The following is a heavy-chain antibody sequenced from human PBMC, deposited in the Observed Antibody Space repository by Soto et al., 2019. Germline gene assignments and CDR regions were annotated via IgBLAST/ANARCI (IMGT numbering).Heavy chain of an antibody. D-gene: IGHD3-10*01. CDR2: IYYSGST. Sequence: PSETLSLTCTVSGGSISSGGYYRSWIRQPPGKGLEWIGYIYYSGSTYYNPSPKSRVTISVDTSKNQFSLKLSSVTAADTAVYYCARDGLVAMVRGVIGYYGMDVWGQGTTVTGSS. CDR3: ARDGLVAMVRGVIGYYGMDV. V-gene: IGHV4-30-4*01. J-gene: IGHJ6*02. CDR1: GGSISSGGYY.